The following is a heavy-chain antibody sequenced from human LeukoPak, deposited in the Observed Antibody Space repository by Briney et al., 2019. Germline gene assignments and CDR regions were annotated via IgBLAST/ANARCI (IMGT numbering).Heavy chain of an antibody. CDR3: ARDLGSSWARQGDIDY. D-gene: IGHD6-13*01. V-gene: IGHV1-18*01. CDR1: GYTFTSYG. CDR2: ISAYNGNT. Sequence: ASVTVSCKASGYTFTSYGISWVRQAPGQGLEWMGWISAYNGNTNYAQKLQGRVTMTTDTSTSTAYMELRSLRSDDTAVYYCARDLGSSWARQGDIDYWGQGTLVTVSS. J-gene: IGHJ4*02.